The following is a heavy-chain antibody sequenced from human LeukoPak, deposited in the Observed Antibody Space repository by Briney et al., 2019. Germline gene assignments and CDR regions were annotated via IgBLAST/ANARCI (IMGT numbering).Heavy chain of an antibody. J-gene: IGHJ4*02. D-gene: IGHD3-22*01. CDR2: ISWNSGSI. V-gene: IGHV3-9*03. CDR3: AKAVSPNYYDSSGYYYFDY. CDR1: GFTFDDYA. Sequence: PGGSLRLSCAASGFTFDDYAMHWVRQAPGKGLEWVSGISWNSGSIGYADSVKGRFTISRDNAKNSLYLQMNSLRAEDMALYYCAKAVSPNYYDSSGYYYFDYWGQGTLVTVSS.